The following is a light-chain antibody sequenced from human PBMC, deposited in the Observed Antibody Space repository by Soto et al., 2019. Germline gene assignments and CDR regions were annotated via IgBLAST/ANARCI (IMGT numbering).Light chain of an antibody. CDR1: SSNIGSDF. CDR3: SAWDDSLKGYV. J-gene: IGLJ1*01. Sequence: QSVLTQPPSASGTPGQRVTISCSGSSSNIGSDFVYCYQQLPGTAPKLLIYHNYQRPSGVPDRFSGSKSGTSASLAISDLRSEDEGDYYCSAWDDSLKGYVFGAGTKVTVL. V-gene: IGLV1-47*01. CDR2: HNY.